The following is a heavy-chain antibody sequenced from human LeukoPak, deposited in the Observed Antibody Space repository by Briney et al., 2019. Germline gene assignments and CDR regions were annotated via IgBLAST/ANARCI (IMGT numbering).Heavy chain of an antibody. J-gene: IGHJ4*02. V-gene: IGHV4-59*12. CDR2: VYYTGSA. CDR3: ARGPRNYDILTGYYDSGYYFDY. CDR1: GVSISSSY. D-gene: IGHD3-9*01. Sequence: SETLSLTCTVSGVSISSSYWSWIRQPPGKGLEWIGYVYYTGSANYNPSLKSRVTISVDTSKNQFSLKLSSVTAADTAVYYCARGPRNYDILTGYYDSGYYFDYWGQGTLVTVSS.